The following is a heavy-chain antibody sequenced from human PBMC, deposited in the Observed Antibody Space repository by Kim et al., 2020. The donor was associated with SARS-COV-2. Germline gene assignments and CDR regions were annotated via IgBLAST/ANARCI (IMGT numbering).Heavy chain of an antibody. CDR1: GYSFTSYW. D-gene: IGHD6-13*01. V-gene: IGHV5-10-1*01. J-gene: IGHJ6*02. CDR2: IDPSDSYT. CDR3: ARRRAAADYYYYYGMDV. Sequence: GESLKISCKGSGYSFTSYWISWVRQMPGKGLEWMGRIDPSDSYTNYSPSFQGHVTISADKSISTAYLQWSSLKASDTAMYYCARRRAAADYYYYYGMDVWGQGTTVTVSS.